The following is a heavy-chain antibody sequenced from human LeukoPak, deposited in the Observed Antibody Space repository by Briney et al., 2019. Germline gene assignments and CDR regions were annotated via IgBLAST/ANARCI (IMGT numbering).Heavy chain of an antibody. CDR2: IIPIFGTA. CDR3: ARTSGSYYAWFDP. J-gene: IGHJ5*02. V-gene: IGHV1-69*06. Sequence: SVKVSCKASGYTFTSYGISWVRQAPGQGLEWMGGIIPIFGTANYAQKFQGRVTITADKSTSTAYMELSSLRSEDTAVYYCARTSGSYYAWFDPWGQGTLVTVSS. D-gene: IGHD1-26*01. CDR1: GYTFTSYG.